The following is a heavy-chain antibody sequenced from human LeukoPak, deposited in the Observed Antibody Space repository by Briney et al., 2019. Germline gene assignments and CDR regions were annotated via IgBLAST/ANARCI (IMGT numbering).Heavy chain of an antibody. CDR1: GFTFSSYG. CDR2: ISYDGSNK. D-gene: IGHD1-7*01. J-gene: IGHJ4*02. V-gene: IGHV3-30*03. Sequence: AGGSLRLSCAASGFTFSSYGMHRVRQAPGKGLEWVAVISYDGSNKYYADYVKGRFTISRDNSKNTLYLQMNSLRAEDTAVYYCPLELGEGFDYWGQGTLVTVSS. CDR3: PLELGEGFDY.